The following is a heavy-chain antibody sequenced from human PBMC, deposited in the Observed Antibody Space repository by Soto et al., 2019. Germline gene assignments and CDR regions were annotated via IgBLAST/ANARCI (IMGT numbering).Heavy chain of an antibody. CDR1: GFTFSSYG. Sequence: PGGSLRLSCAASGFTFSSYGMHWVRQAPGKGLEWVAVISYDGSNKYYADSVKGRFTISRDNSKNTLYLQMNSLRAEDTAVYYCAKVASPRPRNYYGMDVWGQGTTVTSP. CDR2: ISYDGSNK. V-gene: IGHV3-30*18. CDR3: AKVASPRPRNYYGMDV. J-gene: IGHJ6*02. D-gene: IGHD3-3*02.